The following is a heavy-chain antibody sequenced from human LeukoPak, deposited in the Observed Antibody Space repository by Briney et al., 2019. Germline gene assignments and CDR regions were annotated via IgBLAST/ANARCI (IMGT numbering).Heavy chain of an antibody. CDR2: IYTSGST. CDR3: ARDMGSSSGLNWFDP. V-gene: IGHV4-4*07. CDR1: GGSISSYY. Sequence: PSETLSLTCTVSGGSISSYYWSWIRQPAGKGLEWIGRIYTSGSTNYNPSLKSRATMSVDTSKNQFSLKLSSVTAADTAVYYCARDMGSSSGLNWFDPWGQGTLVTVSS. J-gene: IGHJ5*02. D-gene: IGHD6-6*01.